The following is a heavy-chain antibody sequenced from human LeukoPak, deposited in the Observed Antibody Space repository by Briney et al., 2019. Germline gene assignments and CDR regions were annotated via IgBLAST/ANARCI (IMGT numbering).Heavy chain of an antibody. CDR2: ISNDGSNK. Sequence: PGGSLRLSCAASGFTFSSYGMHWVRQAPGKGLEWVALISNDGSNKYHADSVKGRFTISRDNSKNTLSLQMNSLRAEDTAVYYCANENYYGSGSYADYWGQGTLVTVSS. D-gene: IGHD3-10*01. CDR3: ANENYYGSGSYADY. V-gene: IGHV3-30*18. CDR1: GFTFSSYG. J-gene: IGHJ4*02.